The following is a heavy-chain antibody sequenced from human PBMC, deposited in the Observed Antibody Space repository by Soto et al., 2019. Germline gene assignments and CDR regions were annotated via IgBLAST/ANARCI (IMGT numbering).Heavy chain of an antibody. J-gene: IGHJ6*02. D-gene: IGHD2-15*01. CDR3: ARGYCSGGNCYNGLDV. Sequence: QVQLVQSGAEVRKPGASVRVSCKAAGYTFSITYLHWLRQAPGQGLEWLGLVYPSGGGTNYKASFKGILNITRDTSTSTVYMDLSRLTSEDTAIYYCARGYCSGGNCYNGLDVWGQGTTVTVSS. V-gene: IGHV1-46*01. CDR1: GYTFSITY. CDR2: VYPSGGGT.